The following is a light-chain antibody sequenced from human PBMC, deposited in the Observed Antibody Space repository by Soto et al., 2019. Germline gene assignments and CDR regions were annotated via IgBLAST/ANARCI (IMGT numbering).Light chain of an antibody. Sequence: EVVMTQSPAALSVSPGERVTLSCRASQSINAHLAWYQQKAGQAPRLLIHGASSRATGIPARFSGSGFGTEFILTISSLQSEDFAVYYCQQYNTWLWTFGQGTKVEIQ. J-gene: IGKJ1*01. CDR1: QSINAH. CDR2: GAS. V-gene: IGKV3-15*01. CDR3: QQYNTWLWT.